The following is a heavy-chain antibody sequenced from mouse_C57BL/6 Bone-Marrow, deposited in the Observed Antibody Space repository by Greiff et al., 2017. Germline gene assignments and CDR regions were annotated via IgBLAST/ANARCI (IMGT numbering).Heavy chain of an antibody. CDR3: TTDYSNPRDY. CDR2: IDPENGDT. J-gene: IGHJ2*01. Sequence: DVKLVESGAELVRPGASVKLSCTASGFNIKDDYMHWVKQRPEQGLEWIGWIDPENGDTEYASKFQGKATITADTSSNTAYLQLSSLTSEDTAVYYCTTDYSNPRDYWGQGTTLTVSS. CDR1: GFNIKDDY. D-gene: IGHD2-5*01. V-gene: IGHV14-4*01.